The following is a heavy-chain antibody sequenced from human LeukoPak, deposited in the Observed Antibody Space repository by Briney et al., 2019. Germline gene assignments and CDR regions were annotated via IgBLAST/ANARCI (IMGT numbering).Heavy chain of an antibody. CDR3: ARDRTGNNCSDP. Sequence: SETLSLTCSVSGGSISNDYWSWIRLPPGKGLEWIGYIYYSGSANYNPSLSNRVTISVDTSKNQFSLRLSSVTAADTAVYYCARDRTGNNCSDPWGKEPLVTVSS. V-gene: IGHV4-59*01. CDR2: IYYSGSA. D-gene: IGHD1-1*01. J-gene: IGHJ5*01. CDR1: GGSISNDY.